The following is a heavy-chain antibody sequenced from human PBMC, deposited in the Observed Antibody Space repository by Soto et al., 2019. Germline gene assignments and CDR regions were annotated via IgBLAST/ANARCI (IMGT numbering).Heavy chain of an antibody. CDR3: AREETLGYCTNGVCFNGMDV. V-gene: IGHV1-2*04. Sequence: ASVKVSCKASGYTFTGYYMHWVRQAPGQGLEWMGWINPNSGGTNYAQKFQGWVTMTRDTSISTAYMELSRLRSDDTAVYYCAREETLGYCTNGVCFNGMDVWGQGTTVTVSS. J-gene: IGHJ6*02. D-gene: IGHD2-8*01. CDR2: INPNSGGT. CDR1: GYTFTGYY.